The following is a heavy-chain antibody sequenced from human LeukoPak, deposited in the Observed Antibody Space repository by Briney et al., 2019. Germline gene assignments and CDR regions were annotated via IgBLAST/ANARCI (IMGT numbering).Heavy chain of an antibody. D-gene: IGHD4-17*01. Sequence: ASVKVSCKASGYTFTSYDINWVRQATGQGLEWMGWMNPNSGNTGYAQKSQGRVTMTRNTSISTAYMELSSLRSEDTAVYYCARVAVTTDFDYWGQGTLVTVSS. J-gene: IGHJ4*02. CDR3: ARVAVTTDFDY. CDR1: GYTFTSYD. V-gene: IGHV1-8*01. CDR2: MNPNSGNT.